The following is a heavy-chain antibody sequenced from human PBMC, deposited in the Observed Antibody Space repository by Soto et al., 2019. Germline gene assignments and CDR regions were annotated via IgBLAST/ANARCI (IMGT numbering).Heavy chain of an antibody. Sequence: QVQLVQSGAEVKKPGSSVKVSCTASGGTFSSYAISWVRQAPGQGLEWMGGIIPIFGTANYAQKFQGRVTITADESTSRAYMELSTLRSEDTAVYYCAREARNSGSYRPFDYWGQGTLVTVSS. CDR2: IIPIFGTA. J-gene: IGHJ4*02. D-gene: IGHD1-26*01. CDR3: AREARNSGSYRPFDY. CDR1: GGTFSSYA. V-gene: IGHV1-69*01.